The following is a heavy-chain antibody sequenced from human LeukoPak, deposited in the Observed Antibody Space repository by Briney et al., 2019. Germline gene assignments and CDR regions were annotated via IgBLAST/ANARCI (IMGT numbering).Heavy chain of an antibody. CDR3: ARDRERWLQTFDY. V-gene: IGHV3-30-3*01. J-gene: IGHJ4*02. D-gene: IGHD5-24*01. CDR2: ISYDGSNK. CDR1: GFTFSSYA. Sequence: AGRSLRLSCAASGFTFSSYAMHWVRQAPGKGPEWVAVISYDGSNKYYADSVKGRITISRDNSKNTLYLQMNSLRAEDTAVYYCARDRERWLQTFDYWGQGTLVTVPS.